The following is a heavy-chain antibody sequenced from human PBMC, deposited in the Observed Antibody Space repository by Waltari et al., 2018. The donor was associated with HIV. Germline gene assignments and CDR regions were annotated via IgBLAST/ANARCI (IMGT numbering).Heavy chain of an antibody. CDR3: AREFYDGEEKYMVDGVDP. CDR1: GGPFSSPA. J-gene: IGHJ5*02. Sequence: QVHLVQSGTEVKKPGSSVTVSCRASGGPFSSPAFSWVRQAPGQGLQWMGRIIPSYDLADYAQNFKGRLTITADHSTGTTSMELSGLKSEDTAVYYCAREFYDGEEKYMVDGVDPWGRGTLVTVSS. V-gene: IGHV1-69*04. D-gene: IGHD3-22*01. CDR2: IIPSYDLA.